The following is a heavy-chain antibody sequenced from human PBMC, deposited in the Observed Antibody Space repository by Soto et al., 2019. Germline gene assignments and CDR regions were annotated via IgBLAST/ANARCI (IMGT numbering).Heavy chain of an antibody. J-gene: IGHJ4*02. CDR3: ARGRDDFWSGYRFDY. CDR1: GGSFSGYY. V-gene: IGHV4-34*01. Sequence: ALETLSLTCAVYGGSFSGYYWSWIRQPPGKGLEWIGEINHSGSTNYNPSLKSRVTISVDTSKNQFSLKLSSVTAADTAVYYCARGRDDFWSGYRFDYWGQGTLVTVSS. CDR2: INHSGST. D-gene: IGHD3-3*01.